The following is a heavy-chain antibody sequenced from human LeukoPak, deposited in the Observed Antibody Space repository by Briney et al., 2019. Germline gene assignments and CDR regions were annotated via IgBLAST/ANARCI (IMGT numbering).Heavy chain of an antibody. CDR1: GFTFSGYW. CDR3: ARDLVATSGY. D-gene: IGHD5-12*01. CDR2: INGDGSST. Sequence: GGSLRLSCAASGFTFSGYWMHWVRQVPGKGLVWVSRINGDGSSTTYADSVKGRFTISRDNAKNTLYLQMNGLRAEDTAVYYCARDLVATSGYWGQGTLVTVSS. V-gene: IGHV3-74*01. J-gene: IGHJ4*02.